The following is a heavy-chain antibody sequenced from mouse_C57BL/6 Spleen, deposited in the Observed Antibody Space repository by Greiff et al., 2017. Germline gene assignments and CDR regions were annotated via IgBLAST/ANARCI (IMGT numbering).Heavy chain of an antibody. CDR3: ARSGYDYGDWFAY. D-gene: IGHD2-4*01. CDR2: IDPSDSYT. J-gene: IGHJ3*01. V-gene: IGHV1-50*01. Sequence: QVQLQQPGAELVKPGASVKLSCKASGYTFTSYWMQWVKQRPGQGLEWIGEIDPSDSYTNYNQKFKGKATLTVDPSSSTAYMQLSSLTSEDSAVYYCARSGYDYGDWFAYWGQGTLVTVSA. CDR1: GYTFTSYW.